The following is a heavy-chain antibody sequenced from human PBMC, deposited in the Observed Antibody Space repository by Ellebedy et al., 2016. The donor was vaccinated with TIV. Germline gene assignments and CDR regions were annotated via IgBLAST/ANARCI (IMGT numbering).Heavy chain of an antibody. Sequence: GGSLRLSCVASGFTVSSNYMFWVRQAPGKGLEWVSSISSSGVSTDYADSVRGRVTISRDNSKNTLYLQMNSLRADDSAVYYCAKLDSSGYYYGRFDYWGQGTLVTVSS. D-gene: IGHD3-22*01. CDR3: AKLDSSGYYYGRFDY. CDR2: ISSSGVST. V-gene: IGHV3-23*01. CDR1: GFTVSSNY. J-gene: IGHJ4*02.